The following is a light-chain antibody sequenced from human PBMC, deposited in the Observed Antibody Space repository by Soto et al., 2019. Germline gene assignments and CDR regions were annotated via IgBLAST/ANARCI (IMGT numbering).Light chain of an antibody. CDR3: MQALQTPIT. CDR2: DAT. V-gene: IGKV1-33*01. CDR1: QDISRY. Sequence: DIQMTQSPSSLSASIRERVTITCQASQDISRYLNWYQQKPGKAPKLLIYDATNLEIGVPSRFSGSGSGTNFTLKISRVEAEDVGVYYCMQALQTPITFGQGTRLEI. J-gene: IGKJ5*01.